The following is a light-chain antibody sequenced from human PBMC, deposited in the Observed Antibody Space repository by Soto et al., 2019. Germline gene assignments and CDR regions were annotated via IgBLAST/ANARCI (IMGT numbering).Light chain of an antibody. CDR3: QQYNNWPPYT. CDR2: GAY. CDR1: QSVSNN. V-gene: IGKV3-15*01. J-gene: IGKJ2*01. Sequence: EILMTQSTATLSVSPGERATLSCRASQSVSNNLAWYQQKPGQAPRLLIYGAYTRATGIPARFSGSGSATEFTLTISSLQSEDFAVYYCQQYNNWPPYTFGQGTKLEIQ.